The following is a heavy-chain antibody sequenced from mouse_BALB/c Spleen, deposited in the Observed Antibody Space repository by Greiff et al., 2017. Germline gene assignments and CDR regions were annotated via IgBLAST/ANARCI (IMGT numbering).Heavy chain of an antibody. J-gene: IGHJ4*01. CDR1: GFNIKDTY. D-gene: IGHD2-3*01. CDR2: IDPANGNT. CDR3: ARYDGSYYYAMDY. Sequence: EVKLMESGAELVKPGASVKLSCTASGFNIKDTYMHWVKQRPEQGLEWIGRIDPANGNTKYDPKFQGKATITADTSSNTAYLQLSSLTSEDTAVYYCARYDGSYYYAMDYWGQGTSVTVSS. V-gene: IGHV14-3*02.